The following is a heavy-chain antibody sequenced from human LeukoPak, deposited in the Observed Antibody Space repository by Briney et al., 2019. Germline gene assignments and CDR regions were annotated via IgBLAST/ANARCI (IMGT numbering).Heavy chain of an antibody. CDR3: ARGERWLQLRYYYMDV. Sequence: GGSLRLSCAASGFTFSSYGMHWVRQAPGKGLEWVAVILYDGSNKYYADSVKGRFTISRDNSKNTLYLQMNSLRPEDTAVYYCARGERWLQLRYYYMDVWGKGTTVTVSS. V-gene: IGHV3-30*03. J-gene: IGHJ6*03. CDR1: GFTFSSYG. D-gene: IGHD5-24*01. CDR2: ILYDGSNK.